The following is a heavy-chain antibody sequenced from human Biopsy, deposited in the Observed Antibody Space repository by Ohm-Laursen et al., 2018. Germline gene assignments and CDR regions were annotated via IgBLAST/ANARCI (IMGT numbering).Heavy chain of an antibody. CDR2: IHGSGGT. J-gene: IGHJ4*02. V-gene: IGHV3-66*01. CDR1: EFNVDRNH. Sequence: SFRLSCAASEFNVDRNHMNWVRQAPGKGLEWVSMIHGSGGTDYADSVKGRFTVSRDNSKDTVYLQMNALRVDDTAMYYCAGAGGHSFWGQGALVTVSS. D-gene: IGHD3-16*01. CDR3: AGAGGHSF.